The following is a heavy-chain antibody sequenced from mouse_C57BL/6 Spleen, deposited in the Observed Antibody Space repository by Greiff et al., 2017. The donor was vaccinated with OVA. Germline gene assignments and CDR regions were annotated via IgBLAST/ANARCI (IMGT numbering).Heavy chain of an antibody. V-gene: IGHV14-4*01. CDR2: IDPENGDT. CDR1: GFNIKDDY. J-gene: IGHJ2*01. D-gene: IGHD3-3*01. Sequence: VQLQQSGAELVRPGASVKLSCTASGFNIKDDYMHWVKQRPEQGLEWIGWIDPENGDTEYASKFQGKATITADTSSNTAYLQHSSLTSDDSAVYYCTTRGTWDYWGQGTTLTVSS. CDR3: TTRGTWDY.